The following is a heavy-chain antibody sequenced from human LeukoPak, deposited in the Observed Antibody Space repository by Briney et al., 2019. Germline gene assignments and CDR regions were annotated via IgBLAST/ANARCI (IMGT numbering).Heavy chain of an antibody. CDR2: IKQDGSTK. Sequence: PGGSLRLSCAASGFTFNNYWMSWVRQAPWKGLEWVANIKQDGSTKYYVDSVKGRFTISGDNAKNSLYLQMNSLRAEDTAVYYCARIGYSSSCFDYWGQGTLVTVSS. J-gene: IGHJ4*02. CDR1: GFTFNNYW. D-gene: IGHD6-6*01. V-gene: IGHV3-7*01. CDR3: ARIGYSSSCFDY.